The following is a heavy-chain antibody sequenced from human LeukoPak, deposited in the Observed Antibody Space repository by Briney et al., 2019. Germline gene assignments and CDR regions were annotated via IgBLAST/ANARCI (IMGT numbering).Heavy chain of an antibody. D-gene: IGHD5-18*01. CDR2: MYDSEKT. CDR1: GASITSHY. V-gene: IGHV4-59*11. J-gene: IGHJ4*02. Sequence: SETLSLTCTVSGASITSHYWSWIRQPPGKGLEWIGYMYDSEKTKDNLSFKSRSTLSADTSKNQFSLRLSSVTAEDTAVYYCATIKRGSIYGYFDFWGQGILVTVSS. CDR3: ATIKRGSIYGYFDF.